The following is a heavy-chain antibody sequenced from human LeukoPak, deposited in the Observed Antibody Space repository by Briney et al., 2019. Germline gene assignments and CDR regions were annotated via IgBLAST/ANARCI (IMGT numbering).Heavy chain of an antibody. CDR1: GYTFTSYG. Sequence: ASVKVSCKASGYTFTSYGISWVRQAPGQGLEWMGLISAYNGNRNYAQKLQGRVTMTTDTSTSTAYMELRGLRSDDTAVYYCAREEVVVVPAAIPIYYYHGMDVWGQGTTVTVSS. CDR3: AREEVVVVPAAIPIYYYHGMDV. D-gene: IGHD2-2*01. CDR2: ISAYNGNR. V-gene: IGHV1-18*01. J-gene: IGHJ6*02.